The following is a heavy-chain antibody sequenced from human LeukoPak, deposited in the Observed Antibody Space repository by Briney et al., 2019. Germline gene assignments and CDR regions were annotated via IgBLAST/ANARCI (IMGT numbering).Heavy chain of an antibody. V-gene: IGHV4-34*01. CDR1: GGSFSGYY. Sequence: SETLSLTCAVYGGSFSGYYWSRIRQPPGKGLEWIGEINHSGSTNYNPSLKSRVTISVDTSKNQFSLKLSSVTAADTAVYYCARGSPKEYCSGGSCYSPRWFDPWGQGTLVTVSS. J-gene: IGHJ5*02. CDR2: INHSGST. D-gene: IGHD2-15*01. CDR3: ARGSPKEYCSGGSCYSPRWFDP.